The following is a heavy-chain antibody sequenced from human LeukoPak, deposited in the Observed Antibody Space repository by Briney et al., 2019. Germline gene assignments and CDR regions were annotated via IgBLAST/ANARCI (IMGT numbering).Heavy chain of an antibody. Sequence: ASVKVSCKASGYTFTGYYMHWVRQAPGQGLEWMGGIIPIFGTANYAQKFQGRVTITTDESTSTAYMELSSLRSEDTAVYYCTTIYDISDFYFDYWAQGTLVTVSS. CDR1: GYTFTGYY. V-gene: IGHV1-69*05. J-gene: IGHJ4*02. D-gene: IGHD3-22*01. CDR3: TTIYDISDFYFDY. CDR2: IIPIFGTA.